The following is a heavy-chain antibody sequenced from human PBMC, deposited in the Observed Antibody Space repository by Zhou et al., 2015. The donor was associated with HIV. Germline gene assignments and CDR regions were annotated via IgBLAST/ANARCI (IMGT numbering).Heavy chain of an antibody. CDR3: ARPPAPTNYYDSSDSEYFQH. J-gene: IGHJ1*01. CDR2: INPNSGGT. V-gene: IGHV1-2*04. D-gene: IGHD3-22*01. CDR1: GYTFTGYY. Sequence: QVQLVQSGAEVKKPGASVKVSCKASGYTFTGYYMHWVRQAPGQGLEWMGWINPNSGGTNYAQKFQGWVTMTRDTSISTAYMELSRLRSDDTAVYYCARPPAPTNYYDSSDSEYFQHWGQGTLVTVSS.